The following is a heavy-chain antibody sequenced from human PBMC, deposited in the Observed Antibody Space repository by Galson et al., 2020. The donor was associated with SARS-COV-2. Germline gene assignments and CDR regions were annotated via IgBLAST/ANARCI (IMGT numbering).Heavy chain of an antibody. Sequence: SETLSLTCTVSGYSISSGYYWGWIRQPQGKGMEYIGSFNKSGRTSYNPSVNSRVTISVDMSKNEFSLNLRSVTASDTAVYYCARVGATIFGPAIDFWGQGSLVTVSS. D-gene: IGHD3-3*01. CDR2: FNKSGRT. J-gene: IGHJ4*02. CDR3: ARVGATIFGPAIDF. CDR1: GYSISSGYY. V-gene: IGHV4-38-2*02.